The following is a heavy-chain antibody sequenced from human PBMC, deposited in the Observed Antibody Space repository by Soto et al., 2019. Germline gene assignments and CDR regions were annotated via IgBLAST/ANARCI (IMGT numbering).Heavy chain of an antibody. D-gene: IGHD2-2*02. CDR3: ARGPIYCSSTSCYSYYFDY. J-gene: IGHJ4*02. CDR1: GGSISSGDYY. CDR2: IYYSGST. Sequence: QVQLQESGPGLVKPSQTLSLTCTVSGGSISSGDYYWSWIRQPPGKGLEWIGYIYYSGSTYYNPYLKSRVTISVDTSKNQFSLKLSSVTAADTAVYYCARGPIYCSSTSCYSYYFDYWGQGTLVTVSS. V-gene: IGHV4-30-4*01.